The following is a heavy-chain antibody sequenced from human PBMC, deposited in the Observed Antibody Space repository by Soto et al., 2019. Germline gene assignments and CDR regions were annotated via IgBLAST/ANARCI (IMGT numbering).Heavy chain of an antibody. D-gene: IGHD6-19*01. V-gene: IGHV6-1*01. Sequence: QVQLQQSGPGLVKPSQTISLMCDISGDSVSSVTATWSWIRQSPSRGLEWLGRTYYRSKWYNDYAVSVKSRVVITPDTSKTQLTLQLTSVTPEDTAVYFCARDGSGFHWYFDVWGRGTLVTVSS. J-gene: IGHJ2*01. CDR3: ARDGSGFHWYFDV. CDR1: GDSVSSVTAT. CDR2: TYYRSKWYN.